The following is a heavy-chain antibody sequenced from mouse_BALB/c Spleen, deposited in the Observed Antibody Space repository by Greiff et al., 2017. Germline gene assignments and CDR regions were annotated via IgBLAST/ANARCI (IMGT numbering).Heavy chain of an antibody. J-gene: IGHJ3*01. CDR1: GFTFSSYA. CDR3: ARGPIDYGNYAWFAY. CDR2: ISSGGST. D-gene: IGHD2-1*01. V-gene: IGHV5-6-5*01. Sequence: EVQVVESGGGLVKPGGSLKLSCAASGFTFSSYAMSWVRQTPEKRLEWVASISSGGSTYYPDSVKGRFTISRDNARNILYLQMSSLRSEDTAMYYCARGPIDYGNYAWFAYWGQGTLVTVSA.